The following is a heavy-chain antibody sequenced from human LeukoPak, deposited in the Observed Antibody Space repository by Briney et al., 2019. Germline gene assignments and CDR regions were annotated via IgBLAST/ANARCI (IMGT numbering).Heavy chain of an antibody. J-gene: IGHJ4*02. CDR2: INPSGGST. Sequence: ASVKVSCKASGYTFTSYYMHWVRQAPGQGLEWMGIINPSGGSTSYAQKFQGRVTMTRDTSTSTVYMELSSLGSEDTAVYYCARDYYDSSGYYYVAGYWGQGTLVTVS. D-gene: IGHD3-22*01. CDR3: ARDYYDSSGYYYVAGY. V-gene: IGHV1-46*01. CDR1: GYTFTSYY.